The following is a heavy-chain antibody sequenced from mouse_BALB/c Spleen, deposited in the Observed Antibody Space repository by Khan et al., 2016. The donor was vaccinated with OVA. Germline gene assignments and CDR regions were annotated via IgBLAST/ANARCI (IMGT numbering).Heavy chain of an antibody. CDR1: GYSITSDYA. D-gene: IGHD2-1*01. Sequence: VQLKQSGTGLVKPSQSLSLTCTVTGYSITSDYAWNWIRQFPGNKLEWMGYISYSGSTSYNPSLKSRISITRDTSKNQFFLQLNSVTTEDTATYYCARRAYYGNWYFDVWGAGTTVTVSS. V-gene: IGHV3-2*02. J-gene: IGHJ1*01. CDR2: ISYSGST. CDR3: ARRAYYGNWYFDV.